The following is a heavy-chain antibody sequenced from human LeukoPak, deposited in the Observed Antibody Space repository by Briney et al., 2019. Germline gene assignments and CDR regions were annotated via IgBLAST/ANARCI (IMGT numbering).Heavy chain of an antibody. V-gene: IGHV3-23*01. CDR3: AKDVRVGGGGMDV. Sequence: GGSLRLSCAASGFTFTTYAMKWVRQAPGKGLEWVSLISASGGDTHYADSVKGRFTISRDNSKNTVSLQMNSLRCEDTAVYYCAKDVRVGGGGMDVWGQGTPVTVSS. D-gene: IGHD1-26*01. CDR2: ISASGGDT. CDR1: GFTFTTYA. J-gene: IGHJ6*02.